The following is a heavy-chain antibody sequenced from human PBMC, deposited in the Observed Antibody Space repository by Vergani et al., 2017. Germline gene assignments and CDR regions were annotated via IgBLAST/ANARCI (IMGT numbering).Heavy chain of an antibody. D-gene: IGHD3-22*01. Sequence: QVQLVQSGAEVKKPGASVKVSCKASGYTFTTFAMHWVRQAPGQRLEWMAWINAGNGNTKYSQKFQGRVTMTRDTSISTAYMELSRLRSDDTAVYYCARGGSDYYDSSGYLTWGQGTLVTVSS. V-gene: IGHV1-3*01. CDR1: GYTFTTFA. CDR2: INAGNGNT. CDR3: ARGGSDYYDSSGYLT. J-gene: IGHJ5*02.